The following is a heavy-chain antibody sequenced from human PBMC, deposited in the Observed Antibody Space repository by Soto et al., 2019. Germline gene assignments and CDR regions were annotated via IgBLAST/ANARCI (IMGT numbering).Heavy chain of an antibody. CDR1: GFSLSSHS. CDR3: ARILRFLEWSHGMDV. D-gene: IGHD3-3*01. Sequence: GGSLRLSCAASGFSLSSHSMNWVRQAPGKGLEWVSSITSSGYIYLADSLKGRFTISRDNSKNTLYLQMNSLRAEDTAVYYCARILRFLEWSHGMDVWGQGTTVTVSS. CDR2: ITSSGYI. J-gene: IGHJ6*02. V-gene: IGHV3-21*01.